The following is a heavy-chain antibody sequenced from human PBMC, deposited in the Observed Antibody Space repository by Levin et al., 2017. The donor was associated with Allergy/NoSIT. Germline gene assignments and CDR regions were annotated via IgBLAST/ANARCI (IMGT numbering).Heavy chain of an antibody. V-gene: IGHV3-30*18. D-gene: IGHD3-10*01. Sequence: LSLTCAASGFTFSSYGMHWVRQAPGKGLEWVAVISYDGNSKNYADSVKGRFTISRDNSKNTLYLQMNSLRAEDTAVYYCAKGFYYGSGSYYATHMDVWGQGTTVTVSS. CDR1: GFTFSSYG. J-gene: IGHJ6*02. CDR3: AKGFYYGSGSYYATHMDV. CDR2: ISYDGNSK.